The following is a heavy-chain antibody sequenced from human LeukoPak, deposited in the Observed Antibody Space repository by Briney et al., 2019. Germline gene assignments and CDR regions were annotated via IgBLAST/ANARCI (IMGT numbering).Heavy chain of an antibody. V-gene: IGHV3-7*03. CDR2: IKQDGSEK. D-gene: IGHD5-24*01. Sequence: PGGSLRLSCAASGFTFSSYWMSWVRQAPGKGLEWVANIKQDGSEKYYVDSVKGRFTISRDNAKNSLYLQMNSLRAEDPAVYYCARCGDGYNLNDAFDIWGQGTMVTVSS. CDR3: ARCGDGYNLNDAFDI. CDR1: GFTFSSYW. J-gene: IGHJ3*02.